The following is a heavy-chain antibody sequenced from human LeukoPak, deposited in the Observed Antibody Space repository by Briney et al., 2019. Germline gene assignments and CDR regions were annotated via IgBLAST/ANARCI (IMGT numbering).Heavy chain of an antibody. D-gene: IGHD3-22*01. CDR3: VRESRDYDSSGYFPSNWSDR. Sequence: PGGSMRLSCAASGFTFSSYSMKWVRQAPGKGLEWVSSISSSSSYIYYANSVKGRLTISGDNAKNSQYLQMNSLRSEDRAAYYCVRESRDYDSSGYFPSNWSDRGGQGTLVSVS. CDR2: ISSSSSYI. J-gene: IGHJ5*02. V-gene: IGHV3-21*01. CDR1: GFTFSSYS.